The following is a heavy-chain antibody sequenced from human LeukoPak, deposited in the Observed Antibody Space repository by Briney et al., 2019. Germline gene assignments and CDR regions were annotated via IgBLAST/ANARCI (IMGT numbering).Heavy chain of an antibody. CDR2: IYYSGST. D-gene: IGHD3-10*01. J-gene: IGHJ6*03. CDR1: GGSISSDY. CDR3: ARDPGSWSAGLGYYYYMDV. Sequence: SETLSLTCTVSGGSISSDYWSWIRQPPGKGLEWIGYIYYSGSTNYNPSLKSRVTISVDTSKNQFSLKLSSVTAADTAVYYCARDPGSWSAGLGYYYYMDVWGKGTTVTVSS. V-gene: IGHV4-59*01.